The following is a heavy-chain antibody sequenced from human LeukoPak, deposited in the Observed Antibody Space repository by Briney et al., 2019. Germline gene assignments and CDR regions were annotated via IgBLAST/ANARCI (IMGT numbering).Heavy chain of an antibody. CDR1: GGSFSGYY. D-gene: IGHD3-22*01. Sequence: SETLSLTCAVYGGSFSGYYWSWIRQPAGKGLEWIGRIYTSGSTNYNPSLKSRVTISVDTSKNQFSLKLSSVTAAGTAVYYCARERSYYDSSGRLDYWGQGTLVTVSS. V-gene: IGHV4-4*07. CDR2: IYTSGST. CDR3: ARERSYYDSSGRLDY. J-gene: IGHJ4*02.